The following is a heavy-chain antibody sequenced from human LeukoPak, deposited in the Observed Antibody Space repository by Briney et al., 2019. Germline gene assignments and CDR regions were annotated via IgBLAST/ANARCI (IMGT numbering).Heavy chain of an antibody. Sequence: SETLSLTCTVSGGSISSDSYYWGWIRQPPGKGLEWIGTIYYTGSTYYNPSLKSRVTISVDTSKNQFSLKLSSVTAADTAVYYCARGRGVRGVYFDYWGQGTLVTVSS. CDR2: IYYTGST. CDR3: ARGRGVRGVYFDY. D-gene: IGHD3-10*01. V-gene: IGHV4-39*07. CDR1: GGSISSDSYY. J-gene: IGHJ4*02.